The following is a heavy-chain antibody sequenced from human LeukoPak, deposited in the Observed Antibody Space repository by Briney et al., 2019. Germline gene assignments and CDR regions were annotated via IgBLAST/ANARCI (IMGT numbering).Heavy chain of an antibody. V-gene: IGHV4-59*11. Sequence: SETLSPTCIVSGASIISHCWASVRQPPGKGLEYIGYIYYSGNTNYNPSLKSRVTISVHRSKNQFSLKLASVTAEDTAVYCCARINSGWYFDYWGQGTLVTVSS. CDR2: IYYSGNT. D-gene: IGHD6-19*01. J-gene: IGHJ4*02. CDR3: ARINSGWYFDY. CDR1: GASIISHC.